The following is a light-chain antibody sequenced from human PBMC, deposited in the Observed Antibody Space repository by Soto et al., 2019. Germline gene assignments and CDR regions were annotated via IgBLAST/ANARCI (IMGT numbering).Light chain of an antibody. V-gene: IGKV3-20*01. J-gene: IGKJ3*01. CDR2: GAS. CDR1: QSVSSSY. CDR3: QQDGSSPLT. Sequence: EIVLTQSPGTLPLSPGERATLSCRASQSVSSSYLAWYQQKPGQAPRLLIYGASSRATGIPDRFSGSGSGTDFTLTSSRLEPEDSAVYSCQQDGSSPLTFGPGTKVDIK.